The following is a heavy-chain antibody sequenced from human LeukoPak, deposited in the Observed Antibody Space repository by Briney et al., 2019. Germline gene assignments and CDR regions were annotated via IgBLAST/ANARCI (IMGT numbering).Heavy chain of an antibody. CDR3: ARARNWNYGHDAFDI. Sequence: SVKVSCKASGGTFSSYAISWVRQAPGQGLEWMGGIIPIFGTANYAQKFQGRVTITADESTSTAYMELSSLRSEDTAVYYCARARNWNYGHDAFDIWGQGTMVTVSS. D-gene: IGHD1-7*01. J-gene: IGHJ3*02. CDR1: GGTFSSYA. CDR2: IIPIFGTA. V-gene: IGHV1-69*13.